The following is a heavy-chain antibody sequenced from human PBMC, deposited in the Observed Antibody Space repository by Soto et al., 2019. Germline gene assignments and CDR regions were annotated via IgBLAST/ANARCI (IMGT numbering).Heavy chain of an antibody. CDR1: GFTFSSYS. CDR3: AKDTPSYRWYYDSSGYYVDY. CDR2: ISYDRSNK. J-gene: IGHJ4*02. V-gene: IGHV3-30*18. D-gene: IGHD3-22*01. Sequence: GGSLRLSCAASGFTFSSYSMNWVRQAPGKGLEWVSVISYDRSNKYYADSVKGRFTISRDNSKNTLYLQMNSLRAEDTAVYYCAKDTPSYRWYYDSSGYYVDYWGQGTLVTVSS.